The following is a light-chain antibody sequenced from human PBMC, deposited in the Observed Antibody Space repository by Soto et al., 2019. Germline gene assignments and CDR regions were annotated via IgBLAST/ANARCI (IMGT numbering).Light chain of an antibody. V-gene: IGKV3-20*01. CDR2: GAS. J-gene: IGKJ5*01. CDR3: QQYGTSPPRT. Sequence: EMVLTQSPGTLSLSPGERATLSSRASQSVSSNYLAWYQQKPGQAPRLLIYGASSRATGIPDRFSGSGSGTDFTLTISRLETEDFAVYYCQQYGTSPPRTFGQGTRLEIK. CDR1: QSVSSNY.